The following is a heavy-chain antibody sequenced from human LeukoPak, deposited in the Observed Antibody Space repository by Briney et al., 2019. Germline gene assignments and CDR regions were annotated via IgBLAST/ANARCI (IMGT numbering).Heavy chain of an antibody. CDR2: ISSSSSYI. J-gene: IGHJ4*02. D-gene: IGHD4-17*01. CDR1: GFTFSSYS. CDR3: ASSTTVTNPFDY. Sequence: GGSLKLPCSASGFTFSSYSMNWVRQAPGKGLELVSSISSSSSYIYYADSVKGRFTISRDNAKNSLYLQMNSLRAEDTAEYYCASSTTVTNPFDYWGQGTLVTVSS. V-gene: IGHV3-21*01.